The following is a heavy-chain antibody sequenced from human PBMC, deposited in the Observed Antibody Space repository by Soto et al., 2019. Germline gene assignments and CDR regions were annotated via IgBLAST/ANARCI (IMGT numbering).Heavy chain of an antibody. CDR3: AKYRVAGGFDS. D-gene: IGHD3-16*02. V-gene: IGHV3-23*04. Sequence: DVQLVDSGGGLVQPGGSLRLSCAASGFTVSNYAMSWVRQAPGKGLEWVSLVSATAGTTYYTDSAKGRFTISRDNSRNTVYLQLNSLRADDTAVYYCAKYRVAGGFDSWGQGTLVTVSS. J-gene: IGHJ4*02. CDR2: VSATAGTT. CDR1: GFTVSNYA.